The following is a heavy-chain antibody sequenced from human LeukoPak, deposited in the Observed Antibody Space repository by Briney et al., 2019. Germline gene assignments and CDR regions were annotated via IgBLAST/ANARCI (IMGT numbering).Heavy chain of an antibody. Sequence: HSGGSLRLSCGASGFTFSSYGMHWVRQAPGKGLEWVAVIWFDGSNKFYTDSVKGRFTISRDNSKNTLYLQMNSLRAEDTAVYYCARDTESSAPLFDYWGQGTLVTVSS. D-gene: IGHD3-22*01. CDR2: IWFDGSNK. CDR1: GFTFSSYG. J-gene: IGHJ4*02. CDR3: ARDTESSAPLFDY. V-gene: IGHV3-33*01.